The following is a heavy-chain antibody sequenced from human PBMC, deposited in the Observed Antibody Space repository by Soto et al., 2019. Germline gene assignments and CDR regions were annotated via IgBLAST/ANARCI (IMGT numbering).Heavy chain of an antibody. D-gene: IGHD3-10*01. J-gene: IGHJ6*02. CDR3: AGSSLYAMDV. CDR2: IYYIGNT. V-gene: IGHV4-30-4*01. CDR1: GGTISSGYYY. Sequence: SETLSLTCSVSGGTISSGYYYWSWMGQPPGKGLEWIGNIYYIGNTYYNPSLKSRLIISIDTSKNQFSLKVGSGTAAETAVYYCAGSSLYAMDVWGQGTTVTVSS.